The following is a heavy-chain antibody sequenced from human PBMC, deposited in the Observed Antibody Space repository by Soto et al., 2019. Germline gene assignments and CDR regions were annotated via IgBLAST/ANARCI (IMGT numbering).Heavy chain of an antibody. J-gene: IGHJ4*02. CDR2: IIPIFGTA. V-gene: IGHV1-69*06. CDR1: GGTFSSYA. D-gene: IGHD1-26*01. CDR3: ARDAPDSVSCY. Sequence: ASVKVSCKASGGTFSSYAISWVRQAPGQGLEWMGGIIPIFGTANYAQKFQGRVTITADKSTSTAYMELSSLRSEDTAVYYCARDAPDSVSCYWGQGTLVAVSS.